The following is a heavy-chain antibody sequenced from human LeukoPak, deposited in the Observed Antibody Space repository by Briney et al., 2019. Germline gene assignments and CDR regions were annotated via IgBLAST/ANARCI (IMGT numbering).Heavy chain of an antibody. Sequence: GGSLRLSCVASGFTYSHNGTHWVRQAPGKGLEWVAFIQDDGNTIFYADSVKGRFTISRDNSKNTLYLQMNSLRAEDTAVYYCARARSSYGYGDAFDIWGQGTMVTVSS. D-gene: IGHD5-18*01. CDR1: GFTYSHNG. J-gene: IGHJ3*02. V-gene: IGHV3-30*02. CDR3: ARARSSYGYGDAFDI. CDR2: IQDDGNTI.